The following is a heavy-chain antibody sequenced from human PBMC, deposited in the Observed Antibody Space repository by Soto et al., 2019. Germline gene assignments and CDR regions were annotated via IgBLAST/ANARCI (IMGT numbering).Heavy chain of an antibody. CDR2: IIPIFGTA. Sequence: SVKVSCKASGYTFTSYAMHWVRQAPGQRLEWMGWIIPIFGTANYAQKFQGRVTITADESTSTAYMELSSLRSEDTAVYYCAREIVVVVAQDAFDIWGQGTMVTVSS. CDR1: GYTFTSYA. CDR3: AREIVVVVAQDAFDI. D-gene: IGHD2-15*01. J-gene: IGHJ3*02. V-gene: IGHV1-69*13.